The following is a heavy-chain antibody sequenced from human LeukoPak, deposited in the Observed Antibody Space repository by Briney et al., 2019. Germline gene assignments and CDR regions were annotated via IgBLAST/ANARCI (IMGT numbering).Heavy chain of an antibody. Sequence: SETLSLTCAVYGVSFSGYYWSWIRQPPGKGLEWIGEINHSGSTNYNPSLKSRVTISVDTSKNQFSLKLSSVTAADTAVYYCARGREVRGLDYWGQGTLVTVSS. CDR1: GVSFSGYY. CDR2: INHSGST. D-gene: IGHD3-10*01. J-gene: IGHJ4*02. CDR3: ARGREVRGLDY. V-gene: IGHV4-34*01.